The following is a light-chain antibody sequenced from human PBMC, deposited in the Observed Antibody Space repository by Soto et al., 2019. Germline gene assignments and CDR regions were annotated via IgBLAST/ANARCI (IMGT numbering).Light chain of an antibody. Sequence: QAVVTQPPSASGPPGQRVTISCSGSVSNIGSNTVNWYQHLPGTAPRFLIYSNDQRPSGVPDRVSGSKSDTSASLAISGLQSEDEADYYCAAWDDSLNAYVFGTGTKLTVL. CDR2: SND. CDR3: AAWDDSLNAYV. CDR1: VSNIGSNT. J-gene: IGLJ1*01. V-gene: IGLV1-44*01.